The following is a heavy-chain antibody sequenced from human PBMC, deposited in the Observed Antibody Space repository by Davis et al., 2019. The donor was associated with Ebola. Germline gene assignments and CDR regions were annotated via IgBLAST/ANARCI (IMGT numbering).Heavy chain of an antibody. CDR1: GFTFSNAW. CDR2: IKSKTDGGTT. CDR3: TTDPDRVVITTDLRLYGMDV. D-gene: IGHD3-22*01. Sequence: PGGSLRLSCAASGFTFSNAWMSWVRQAPGKGLEWVGRIKSKTDGGTTDYAAPVKGRFTISRDDSKNTLYLQMNSLKTEDTAVYYCTTDPDRVVITTDLRLYGMDVWGKGTSVTVSS. V-gene: IGHV3-15*01. J-gene: IGHJ6*04.